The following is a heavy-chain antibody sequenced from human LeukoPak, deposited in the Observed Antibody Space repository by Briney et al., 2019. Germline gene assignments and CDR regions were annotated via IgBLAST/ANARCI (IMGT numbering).Heavy chain of an antibody. Sequence: GGSLRVSCAASGFTVSSNYMSWVRQAPGKGLEWVSVIYSGGSTYYADSVKGRFTISRDNSKNTLYLQMNSLRAEDTAVYYCARAPLVGATSAGYWGQGTLVTVSS. CDR2: IYSGGST. D-gene: IGHD1-26*01. CDR3: ARAPLVGATSAGY. V-gene: IGHV3-66*01. CDR1: GFTVSSNY. J-gene: IGHJ4*02.